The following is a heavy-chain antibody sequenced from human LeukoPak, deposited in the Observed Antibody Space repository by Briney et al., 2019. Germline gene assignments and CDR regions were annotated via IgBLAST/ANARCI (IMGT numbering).Heavy chain of an antibody. Sequence: SETLSLTCTVSGGSISSSSYYWGWIRQPPGKGLEWIGSIYYSGSTYYNPSLKSRVTISVDTSKNQFSLKLSSVTAADTAVYYCARTYGAQWLVREYFDYWGQGTLVTVSS. J-gene: IGHJ4*02. V-gene: IGHV4-39*07. CDR2: IYYSGST. D-gene: IGHD6-19*01. CDR1: GGSISSSSYY. CDR3: ARTYGAQWLVREYFDY.